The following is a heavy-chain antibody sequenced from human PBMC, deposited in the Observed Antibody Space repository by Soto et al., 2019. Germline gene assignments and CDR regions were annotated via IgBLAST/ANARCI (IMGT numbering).Heavy chain of an antibody. CDR1: GGSVNSDNFS. J-gene: IGHJ6*03. V-gene: IGHV4-39*01. CDR3: LPPCPTVTTGRNFCFYMEV. CDR2: IHNGGAA. Sequence: QLRLQESGPRLLRPSATLSLTCAVSGGSVNSDNFSWGWVRQPPGKGPEWVATIHNGGAANYNPSLRGRACISMDTSRNEIPMQPTSVTAANTSLYYCLPPCPTVTTGRNFCFYMEVWGKGCKVSVSS. D-gene: IGHD4-17*01.